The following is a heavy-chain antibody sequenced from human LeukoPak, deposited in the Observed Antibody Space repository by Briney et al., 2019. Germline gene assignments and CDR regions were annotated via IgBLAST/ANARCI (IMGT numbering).Heavy chain of an antibody. J-gene: IGHJ6*03. V-gene: IGHV4-34*01. Sequence: SETLSLTCAVYGGSFSGYYWSWIRQPPGKGLKWIGEINHSGSTNYNPSLKSRVTISVDTSKNQFSLRLSSVTAADTAVYYCARRAMEGYYYYYYMDVWGKGTTVTISS. CDR2: INHSGST. CDR1: GGSFSGYY. CDR3: ARRAMEGYYYYYYMDV. D-gene: IGHD5-18*01.